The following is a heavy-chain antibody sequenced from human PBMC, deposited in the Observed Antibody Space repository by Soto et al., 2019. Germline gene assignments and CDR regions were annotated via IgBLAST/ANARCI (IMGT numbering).Heavy chain of an antibody. D-gene: IGHD3-3*01. J-gene: IGHJ6*02. CDR2: IIPIFGTA. V-gene: IGHV1-69*01. CDR1: GGTFSSYA. CDR3: AFPNYDFWSGYTGPFYYYYGMDV. Sequence: QVQLVQSGAEVQKPGSSVKVSCKASGGTFSSYAISWVRQAPGQGLEWMGGIIPIFGTANYAQKFQGRVTITADESTSTAYMELSSLRSEDTAVYCCAFPNYDFWSGYTGPFYYYYGMDVWGQGTTVTVSS.